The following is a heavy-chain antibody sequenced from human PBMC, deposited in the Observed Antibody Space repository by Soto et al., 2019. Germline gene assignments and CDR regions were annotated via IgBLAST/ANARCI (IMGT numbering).Heavy chain of an antibody. Sequence: QVQLVQSGAEVKKPGASVKVSCKASGYTFTSYGISWVRQAPGQGLEWMGWISAYNGNTNYAQKLQGRVTMTTDTSTSTAYMELRSLRSDDTAVYFFARGRAPTWIQLWSPFDYWGQGTLVTVSS. CDR1: GYTFTSYG. CDR3: ARGRAPTWIQLWSPFDY. CDR2: ISAYNGNT. V-gene: IGHV1-18*01. D-gene: IGHD5-18*01. J-gene: IGHJ4*02.